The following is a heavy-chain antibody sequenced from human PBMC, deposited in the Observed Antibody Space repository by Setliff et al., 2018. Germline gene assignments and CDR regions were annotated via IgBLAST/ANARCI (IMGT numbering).Heavy chain of an antibody. CDR2: ISAYNGNT. V-gene: IGHV1-18*01. J-gene: IGHJ3*02. CDR1: GYTFISYG. D-gene: IGHD2-2*01. Sequence: ASVKVSCKASGYTFISYGISWVRQAPGQGLEWMGWISAYNGNTNYAQKLQGRVTMTTDTSTSTAYMELRSLRSDDTAVYYCARVLFHCSSTSCYLDAFDIWGQGTMVTV. CDR3: ARVLFHCSSTSCYLDAFDI.